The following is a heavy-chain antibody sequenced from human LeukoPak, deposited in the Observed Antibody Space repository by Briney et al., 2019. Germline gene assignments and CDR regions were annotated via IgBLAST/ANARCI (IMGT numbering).Heavy chain of an antibody. CDR1: GFTFSSHG. Sequence: GGSLRLSCVASGFTFSSHGMHWVRQAPGKGLEWVAIISYDGSNKYYADSVKGRFTISRDNSMNTLYLQMNSLRAEDTAVYYCASGGSYSYYYFDRWGQGTLVTVSS. J-gene: IGHJ4*02. CDR2: ISYDGSNK. D-gene: IGHD1-26*01. V-gene: IGHV3-30*19. CDR3: ASGGSYSYYYFDR.